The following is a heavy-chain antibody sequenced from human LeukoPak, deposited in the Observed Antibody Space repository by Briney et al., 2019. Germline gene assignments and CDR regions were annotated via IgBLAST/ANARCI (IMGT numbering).Heavy chain of an antibody. CDR2: IYSGGST. V-gene: IGHV3-66*01. D-gene: IGHD4-17*01. CDR3: ARDLPTTSYGMDV. Sequence: GGSLRLSCAASGFTVSSNYMSWVRQAPGKGLEWVSVIYSGGSTYYADSVKGRFTISRDNSKNTLYLQMNSLRAEDTAVYYCARDLPTTSYGMDVWGQGTTVTVSS. J-gene: IGHJ6*02. CDR1: GFTVSSNY.